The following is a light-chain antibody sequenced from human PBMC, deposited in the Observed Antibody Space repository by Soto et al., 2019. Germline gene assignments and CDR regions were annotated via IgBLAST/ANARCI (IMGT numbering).Light chain of an antibody. CDR1: QGISSY. CDR3: QPDSSYPRT. J-gene: IGKJ1*01. Sequence: AIRMTQSPSSFSASTGDRVTITCRASQGISSYLAWYQQKPGKAPKLLIYAASTLQSGVPSRFSGSGSGTDVTLTISCQQYEDFETYDCQPDSSYPRTFGQGTKVEIK. CDR2: AAS. V-gene: IGKV1-8*01.